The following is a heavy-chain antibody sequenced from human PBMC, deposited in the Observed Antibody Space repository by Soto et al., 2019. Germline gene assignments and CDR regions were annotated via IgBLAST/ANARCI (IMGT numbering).Heavy chain of an antibody. D-gene: IGHD2-15*01. J-gene: IGHJ6*02. CDR1: GGTFSSYA. CDR3: ARDEGYCSGGSCSSRGYYYYGMDV. V-gene: IGHV1-69*01. Sequence: QVQLVQSGAEVKKPGSSVKVPCKASGGTFSSYAISWVRQAPGQGLEWMGGIIPIFGTANYAQKFQGRVTITADESTSTAYKELSSLRSEDTAVYYCARDEGYCSGGSCSSRGYYYYGMDVWGQGTTVTVSS. CDR2: IIPIFGTA.